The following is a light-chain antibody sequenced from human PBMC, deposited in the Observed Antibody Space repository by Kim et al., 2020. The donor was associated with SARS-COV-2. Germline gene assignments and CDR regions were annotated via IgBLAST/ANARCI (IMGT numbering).Light chain of an antibody. V-gene: IGLV2-8*01. J-gene: IGLJ2*01. CDR1: SSDIGGYNY. CDR2: EVS. Sequence: QSALTQPPSASGSPGQSVTISCTGTSSDIGGYNYVSWYQQHPGKAPKVMIYEVSKRPSGVPDRFSGSKSGNTASLTVSGLQAEDEADYYCTSYGGSNNFHVFGGGTQLTVL. CDR3: TSYGGSNNFHV.